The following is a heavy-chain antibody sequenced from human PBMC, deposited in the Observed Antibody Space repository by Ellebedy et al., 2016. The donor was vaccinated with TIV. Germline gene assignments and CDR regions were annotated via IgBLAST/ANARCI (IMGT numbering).Heavy chain of an antibody. CDR3: ARVTGAAADLDY. D-gene: IGHD6-25*01. CDR1: GGSISSSSYY. V-gene: IGHV4-39*07. Sequence: SETLSLTCTVSGGSISSSSYYWGWVRQPPGKGLEWIGSIYYSGSTYYNPPLKSRVTIPVDTSKNQFSLKLSSVTAADTAVYYCARVTGAAADLDYWGQGTLVTVSS. J-gene: IGHJ4*02. CDR2: IYYSGST.